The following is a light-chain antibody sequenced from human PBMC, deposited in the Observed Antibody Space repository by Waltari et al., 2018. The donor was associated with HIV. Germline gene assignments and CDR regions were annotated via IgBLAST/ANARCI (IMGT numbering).Light chain of an antibody. Sequence: DIQMPQSPASLSASVGDRVTITCRASQSISSYLNWYQQKPGKAPKLLIYAASSLQSGVPSRFSGSGSGTDFTLTINSLQPEDFATYYCQQSYSIPITFGQGTRLEIK. J-gene: IGKJ5*01. CDR1: QSISSY. CDR2: AAS. V-gene: IGKV1-39*01. CDR3: QQSYSIPIT.